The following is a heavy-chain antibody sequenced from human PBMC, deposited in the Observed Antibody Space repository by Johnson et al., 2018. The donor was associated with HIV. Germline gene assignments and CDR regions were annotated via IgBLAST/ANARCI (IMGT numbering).Heavy chain of an antibody. Sequence: VQLVESGGGVVRPGGSLRLSCAASGFTFDDYALSWVRQLPGKGLEWVANIKQDGSEKYYVDSVKGRFTISRDNAKNSLYLQMNSLRVDDTALYYCARDRSPTFIATAGRDGSDIWGLGTMVSVSS. J-gene: IGHJ3*02. V-gene: IGHV3-7*03. D-gene: IGHD6-13*01. CDR3: ARDRSPTFIATAGRDGSDI. CDR2: IKQDGSEK. CDR1: GFTFDDYA.